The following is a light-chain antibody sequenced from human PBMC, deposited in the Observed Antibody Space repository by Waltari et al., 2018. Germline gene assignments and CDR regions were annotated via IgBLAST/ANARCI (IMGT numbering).Light chain of an antibody. CDR2: DVT. CDR1: SSDVGGYHY. J-gene: IGLJ2*01. CDR3: ISYSRATPGNVV. V-gene: IGLV2-14*03. Sequence: SALTQPASVSGSLGQSITFSCTGTSSDVGGYHYVAWSQQHPGKAPKLMIHDVTDRPSGVSIRFSGSKSGNTAYLTISGLQADDEADYYCISYSRATPGNVVIGGGTKLTVL.